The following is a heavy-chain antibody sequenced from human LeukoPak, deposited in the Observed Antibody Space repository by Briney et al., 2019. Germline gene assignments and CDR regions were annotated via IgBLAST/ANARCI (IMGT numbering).Heavy chain of an antibody. CDR3: ARRVAAPRVFDY. Sequence: SETLSLTCTVSGGSISSYYWSWIRQPPGKGLEWIGYIYYSGSTNYNPSLKSRVTISVDTSKNQFSLKLSSVTAADTAVYYRARRVAAPRVFDYWGQGTLVTVSS. CDR2: IYYSGST. J-gene: IGHJ4*02. CDR1: GGSISSYY. V-gene: IGHV4-59*01. D-gene: IGHD3-3*01.